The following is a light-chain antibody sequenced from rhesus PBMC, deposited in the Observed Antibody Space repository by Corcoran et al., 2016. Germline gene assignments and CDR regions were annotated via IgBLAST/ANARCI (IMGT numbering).Light chain of an antibody. J-gene: IGKJ4*01. Sequence: TVVTQSPATLSLSPGERAIFSCRASQSVGSYLAWYQQKPGQVPRLLIYGASSRATGIPDRFRGSGSGTDFTLTISSLEPEDVGVYYCQQSSNLFTFGGGTKVELK. CDR2: GAS. V-gene: IGKV3-24*04. CDR1: QSVGSY. CDR3: QQSSNLFT.